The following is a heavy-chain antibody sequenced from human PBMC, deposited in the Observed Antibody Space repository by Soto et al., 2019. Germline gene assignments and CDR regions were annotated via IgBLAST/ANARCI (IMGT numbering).Heavy chain of an antibody. D-gene: IGHD3-10*01. Sequence: SLTCSFSGDSVTSHYLTWIRQSPEKGLEWIGYMHYTGFSHYNPSLKSRLTISVDRSKNQFTLQLTSVTVADTATYYCARDVGSSGSSRWFDTWGQGTLVTVSS. J-gene: IGHJ5*02. V-gene: IGHV4-59*02. CDR2: MHYTGFS. CDR3: ARDVGSSGSSRWFDT. CDR1: GDSVTSHY.